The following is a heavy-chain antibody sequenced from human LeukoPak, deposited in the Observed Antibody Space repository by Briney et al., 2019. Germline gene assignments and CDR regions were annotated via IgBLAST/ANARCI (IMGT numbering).Heavy chain of an antibody. D-gene: IGHD3-22*01. CDR1: GYTFTGYY. Sequence: ASVKVSCTASGYTFTGYYMHWVRQAPGQGLEWMGWINPNSGGTNYAQKFQGWVTMTRDTSISTAYMELSRLRSDDTAVYYCARDLRHYYDSSGYYYYYYGMDVWGQGTTVTVSS. V-gene: IGHV1-2*04. CDR3: ARDLRHYYDSSGYYYYYYGMDV. J-gene: IGHJ6*02. CDR2: INPNSGGT.